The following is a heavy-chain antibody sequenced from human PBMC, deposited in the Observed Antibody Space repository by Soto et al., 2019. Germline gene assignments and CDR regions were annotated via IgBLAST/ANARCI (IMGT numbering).Heavy chain of an antibody. CDR2: ISGSGGST. CDR3: AKPWTRSGSYNAYFDY. J-gene: IGHJ4*02. Sequence: GGSLRLSCAASGFTFSRDAMSWVRQAPGKGLEWVSAISGSGGSTYYADSVKGRFTISRDNSKNTLYLQMNSLRAEDTAVYYCAKPWTRSGSYNAYFDYWGQGTLVTVSS. V-gene: IGHV3-23*01. CDR1: GFTFSRDA. D-gene: IGHD3-10*01.